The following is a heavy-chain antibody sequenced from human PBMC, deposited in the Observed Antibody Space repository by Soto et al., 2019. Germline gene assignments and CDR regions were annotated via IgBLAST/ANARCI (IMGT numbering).Heavy chain of an antibody. CDR1: GGSISSYY. Sequence: QVQLQESGPGLVKPSETLSLTCTVSGGSISSYYWSWIRQPPGKGLEWIGYIYYSGSTNYNPSLKSRVTISVDTSKNQFSLKLSSVTAADTAVYYCARDNGYCSGGSCYGHFDYWGQGTLVTVSS. CDR3: ARDNGYCSGGSCYGHFDY. V-gene: IGHV4-59*01. D-gene: IGHD2-15*01. CDR2: IYYSGST. J-gene: IGHJ4*02.